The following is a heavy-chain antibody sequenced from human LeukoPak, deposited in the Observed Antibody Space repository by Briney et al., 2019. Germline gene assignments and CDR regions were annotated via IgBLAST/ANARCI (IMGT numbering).Heavy chain of an antibody. CDR2: ISYDGSNK. V-gene: IGHV3-30*03. CDR3: ARDSGEMATIFDY. J-gene: IGHJ4*02. Sequence: PGRSLRLSCAASGFTFSSYGMHWVRQAPGKGLEWVAVISYDGSNKYYADSVKGRFTISRDNSKNTLYLQMNSLRAEDTAVYYCARDSGEMATIFDYWGQGTLVTVSS. CDR1: GFTFSSYG. D-gene: IGHD5-24*01.